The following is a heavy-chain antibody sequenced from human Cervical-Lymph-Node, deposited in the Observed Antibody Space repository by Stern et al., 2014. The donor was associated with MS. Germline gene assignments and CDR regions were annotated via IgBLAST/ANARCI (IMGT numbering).Heavy chain of an antibody. V-gene: IGHV5-51*01. CDR2: LFPGGSDI. Sequence: EVQLVESGPEVKRPGESLKISCQASGYTFTSYWIGWVRQMPGKGLEWIAILFPGGSDIRYSPSFQGQVTISADKSSSTASLQGNNLKASDTAIYYCARQRYFDYWGQGTLVTVSS. CDR1: GYTFTSYW. J-gene: IGHJ4*02. CDR3: ARQRYFDY.